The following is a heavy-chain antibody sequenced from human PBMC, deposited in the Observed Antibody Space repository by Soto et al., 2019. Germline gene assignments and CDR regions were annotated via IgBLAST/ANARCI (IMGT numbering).Heavy chain of an antibody. D-gene: IGHD2-15*01. CDR2: IIPSFGSA. CDR1: GGTFSSYA. CDR3: ARESRHCSGGSCYIVPGIVS. Sequence: QVQLVQSGAEVKKPGSSVKVSCKASGGTFSSYAISWVRQAPGQGLEWMGGIIPSFGSANYAQKFQGRVTMTGDAPTRTPYMELSSLRSEDTAVYYCARESRHCSGGSCYIVPGIVSWGPGTLVTVS. V-gene: IGHV1-69*12. J-gene: IGHJ4*02.